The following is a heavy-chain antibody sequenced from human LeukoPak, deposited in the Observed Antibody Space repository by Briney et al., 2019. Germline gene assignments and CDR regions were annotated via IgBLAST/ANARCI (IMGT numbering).Heavy chain of an antibody. Sequence: GGPLRLSGAASGFTVTNNYIRWVRRAPGKALGWVSVIYSVGTTYYADSVKGRFTISRQNPENTLFLQMNSLRPEDTAVYYCARVLGYDSSGYYRGYFDYWGQGTLVTVSS. D-gene: IGHD3-22*01. CDR1: GFTVTNNY. V-gene: IGHV3-53*04. CDR3: ARVLGYDSSGYYRGYFDY. CDR2: IYSVGTT. J-gene: IGHJ4*02.